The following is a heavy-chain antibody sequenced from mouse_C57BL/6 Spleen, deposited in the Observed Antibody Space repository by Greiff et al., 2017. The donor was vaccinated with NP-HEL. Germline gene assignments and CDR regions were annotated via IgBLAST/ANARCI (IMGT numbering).Heavy chain of an antibody. CDR2: IHPSDSDT. V-gene: IGHV1-74*01. CDR3: AIIRALYDYDPWFAY. CDR1: GYTFTSYW. D-gene: IGHD2-4*01. Sequence: VQLQQPGAELVKPGASVKVSCKASGYTFTSYWMHWVKQRPGQGLEWIGRIHPSDSDTNYNQKFKGKATLTVDKSSSTAYMQLSSLTSEDSEVYYCAIIRALYDYDPWFAYWGQGTLVTVSA. J-gene: IGHJ3*01.